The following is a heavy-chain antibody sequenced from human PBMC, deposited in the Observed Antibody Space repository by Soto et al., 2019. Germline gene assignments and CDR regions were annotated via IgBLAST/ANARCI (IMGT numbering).Heavy chain of an antibody. CDR1: GYTFTRYG. Sequence: QGHLVQSGAEVKKPGTSVKVSCKASGYTFTRYGISWVRQAPGQGLEWMGWISGYNGDTNYAQNLQGRVTMTIDTSTSTAYIDLRRLTSDDTAVYYCAKNGQPPYYYYGLDVWGQGTTVTVSS. V-gene: IGHV1-18*01. CDR3: AKNGQPPYYYYGLDV. CDR2: ISGYNGDT. D-gene: IGHD2-8*01. J-gene: IGHJ6*02.